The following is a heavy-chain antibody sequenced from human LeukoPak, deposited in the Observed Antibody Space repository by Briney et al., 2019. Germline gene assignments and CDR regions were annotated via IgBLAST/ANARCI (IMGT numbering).Heavy chain of an antibody. Sequence: PSETLSLTCTVSGGSFSSSNYYWTWLRQPPGKGLEWIGYIHYSGSTKYNPSLTSRVTISVDTSKNQFSLKVSSVIAADTAVYYCAREWGYSYQPPYGMDVWGQGTTVTVSS. J-gene: IGHJ6*02. V-gene: IGHV4-61*01. CDR1: GGSFSSSNYY. D-gene: IGHD5-24*01. CDR2: IHYSGST. CDR3: AREWGYSYQPPYGMDV.